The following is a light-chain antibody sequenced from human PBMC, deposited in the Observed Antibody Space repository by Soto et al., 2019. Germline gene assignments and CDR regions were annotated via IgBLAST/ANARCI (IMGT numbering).Light chain of an antibody. V-gene: IGLV2-14*01. Sequence: QSALTQPASVSGSPGQSITISCTGTSSDGGGYNYVSWYQQHPGKAPKFIIYDVSNRPSGVSNRFSGSKSGNTASLTISGLQAEDEADYYCSSYTTSNTRQIVFGTGTKVTVL. CDR2: DVS. CDR3: SSYTTSNTRQIV. CDR1: SSDGGGYNY. J-gene: IGLJ1*01.